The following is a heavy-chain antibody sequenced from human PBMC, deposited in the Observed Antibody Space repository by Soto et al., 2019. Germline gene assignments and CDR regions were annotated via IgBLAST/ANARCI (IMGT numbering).Heavy chain of an antibody. D-gene: IGHD3-22*01. CDR2: IYHSGST. Sequence: SETMSLTCAVSGGSISSGGYSWSWIRQPPGKGLEWIGYIYHSGSTYYNPSLKSRVTISVDRSKNQFSLKLSSVTAADTAVYYCARVTIYYYDSSGLFDYWGQGTLVTVS. J-gene: IGHJ4*02. CDR3: ARVTIYYYDSSGLFDY. V-gene: IGHV4-30-2*01. CDR1: GGSISSGGYS.